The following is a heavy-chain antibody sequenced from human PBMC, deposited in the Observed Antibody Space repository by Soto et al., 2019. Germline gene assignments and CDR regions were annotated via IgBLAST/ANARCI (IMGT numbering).Heavy chain of an antibody. D-gene: IGHD6-13*01. CDR1: GYTFTSYA. V-gene: IGHV1-3*01. J-gene: IGHJ4*02. Sequence: SVKVSCKASGYTFTSYAIHWVRQAPGQRLECMGWINAGTGNTKYSQKFQGRVTITRDTSASTAYMELSSLRSEDTAVYYCARDIMAAAPDYWGQGTLVTVSS. CDR2: INAGTGNT. CDR3: ARDIMAAAPDY.